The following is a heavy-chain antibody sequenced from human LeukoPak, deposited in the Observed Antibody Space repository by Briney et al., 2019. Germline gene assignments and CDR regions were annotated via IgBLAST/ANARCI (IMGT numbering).Heavy chain of an antibody. Sequence: SDTLSLTCAVYGGSFSGYYWSWIRQPPGKGLEWIGEINHSGSTDYNPSLKSRVTISVDTSKNQFSLKLSSVTAADTAVYYCARGRRWLDYWGQGTLVTVSS. CDR1: GGSFSGYY. J-gene: IGHJ4*02. CDR2: INHSGST. CDR3: ARGRRWLDY. V-gene: IGHV4-34*01. D-gene: IGHD4-23*01.